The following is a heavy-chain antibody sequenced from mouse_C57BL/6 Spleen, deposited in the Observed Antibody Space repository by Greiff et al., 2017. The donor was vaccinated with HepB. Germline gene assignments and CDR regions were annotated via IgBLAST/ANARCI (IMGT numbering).Heavy chain of an antibody. CDR2: IDPETGGT. CDR1: GYTFTDYE. CDR3: TRSAGWLTYFDV. D-gene: IGHD2-3*01. Sequence: QVQLQQSGAELVRPGASVTLSCKASGYTFTDYEMHWVKQTPVHGLEWIGAIDPETGGTAYNQKFKGKAILTADKSSSTAYMQLRSLTSEDSAVYYCTRSAGWLTYFDVWGTGTTVTVSS. J-gene: IGHJ1*03. V-gene: IGHV1-15*01.